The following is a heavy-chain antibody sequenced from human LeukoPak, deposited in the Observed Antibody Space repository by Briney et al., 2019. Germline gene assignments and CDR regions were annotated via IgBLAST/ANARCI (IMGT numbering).Heavy chain of an antibody. CDR1: GFTFSNFW. CDR3: ARALPFDY. V-gene: IGHV3-74*01. Sequence: GGTLRLSCAVSGFTFSNFWMHCVPQPPAKGLVCVSRIKSDGTRTDYADSVKGRFTIPRDNARNTLYLQMNSLRAEDTAVYYCARALPFDYWGQGTLVSVSS. J-gene: IGHJ4*02. CDR2: IKSDGTRT. D-gene: IGHD1-26*01.